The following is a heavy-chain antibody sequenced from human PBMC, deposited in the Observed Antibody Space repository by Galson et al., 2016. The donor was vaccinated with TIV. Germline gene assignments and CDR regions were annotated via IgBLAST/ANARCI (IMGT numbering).Heavy chain of an antibody. D-gene: IGHD2-15*01. CDR3: ARDRVVDATYYYYYYGMDV. CDR1: GLSVSINY. Sequence: SLTLSCAASGLSVSINYMTWVRQAPGKGLEWVSLISDGGKTYYSDSVKGRFTISRDNAKNTLYLQMNSLRVEDTALYYCARDRVVDATYYYYYYGMDVWGQGTAVTVSS. CDR2: ISDGGKT. V-gene: IGHV3-53*05. J-gene: IGHJ6*02.